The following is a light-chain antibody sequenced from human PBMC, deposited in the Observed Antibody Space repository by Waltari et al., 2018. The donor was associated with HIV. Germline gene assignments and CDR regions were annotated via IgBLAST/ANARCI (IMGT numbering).Light chain of an antibody. CDR3: QQFYRPPYT. Sequence: ETVLTQSPGTLSLSPGERVTLSCRASQSVGSGYLAWYQQKPGQAPRLLTYGESSRATGIPDRFSGSGSKTDFTLTMNRLEPEDFAVYYCQQFYRPPYTFGQGTKLEIK. V-gene: IGKV3-20*01. J-gene: IGKJ2*01. CDR1: QSVGSGY. CDR2: GES.